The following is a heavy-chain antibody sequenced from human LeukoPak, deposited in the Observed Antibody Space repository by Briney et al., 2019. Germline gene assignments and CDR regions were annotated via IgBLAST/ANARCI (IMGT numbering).Heavy chain of an antibody. CDR2: ISAYNGNT. Sequence: GASVTVSCKASGYTFTSYGISWVRQAPGQGLEWMGWISAYNGNTNYAQKLQGRVTMTTDTSTSTAYMELRSLRSDDTAVYYCARGTMVRGVILNYFDYWGQGTLVTVSS. CDR1: GYTFTSYG. CDR3: ARGTMVRGVILNYFDY. D-gene: IGHD3-10*01. J-gene: IGHJ4*02. V-gene: IGHV1-18*01.